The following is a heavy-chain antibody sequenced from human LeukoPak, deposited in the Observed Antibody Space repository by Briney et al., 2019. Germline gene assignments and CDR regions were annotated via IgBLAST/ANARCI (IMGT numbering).Heavy chain of an antibody. D-gene: IGHD2-15*01. Sequence: SETLSLTCAVYGGSFSGYYWSWIRQPPGKGLGWIGEINHSGSTNYNPSLKSRVTISVDTSKNQFSLKLSSVTAADTAVYYCASPRGIFRYWGQGTLVAVSS. J-gene: IGHJ4*02. CDR3: ASPRGIFRY. CDR1: GGSFSGYY. V-gene: IGHV4-34*01. CDR2: INHSGST.